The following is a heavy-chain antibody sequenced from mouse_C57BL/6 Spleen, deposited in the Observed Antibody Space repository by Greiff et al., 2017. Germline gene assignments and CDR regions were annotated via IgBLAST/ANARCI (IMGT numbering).Heavy chain of an antibody. Sequence: EVKLVEPGGGLVQPGGSMKLSCAASGFTFSDSWMDWVRQSPEKGLEWVAEIRNKTNNRATYYDESVKGRFTISRDDYKSSVYLQMNSLRAEDTGIDYYTRRGNYDGSSYDYWGQGTTLTVSS. CDR3: TRRGNYDGSSYDY. CDR2: IRNKTNNRAT. CDR1: GFTFSDSW. D-gene: IGHD1-1*01. V-gene: IGHV6-6*01. J-gene: IGHJ2*01.